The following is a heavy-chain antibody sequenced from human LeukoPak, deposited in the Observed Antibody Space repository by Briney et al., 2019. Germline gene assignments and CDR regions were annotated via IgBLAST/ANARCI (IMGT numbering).Heavy chain of an antibody. CDR2: IKSKTDGGTT. Sequence: GGSLRLSCAASVLTFSDAWMSWVRQAPGKGLEWVGRIKSKTDGGTTDYAAPVKGRFTISRDGSKNTLYLQMNSLKTEDTAVYYCTGDYDSSGYPGYWGQGTLVTVSS. CDR1: VLTFSDAW. V-gene: IGHV3-15*01. D-gene: IGHD3-22*01. CDR3: TGDYDSSGYPGY. J-gene: IGHJ4*02.